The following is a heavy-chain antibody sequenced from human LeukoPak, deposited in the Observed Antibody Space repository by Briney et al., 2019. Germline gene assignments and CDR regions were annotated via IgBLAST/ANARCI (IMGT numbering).Heavy chain of an antibody. D-gene: IGHD5-12*01. CDR3: AREGLGNSGYDSGVYYYYYYMDV. J-gene: IGHJ6*03. CDR1: WGSLSSYY. CDR2: IYYSWSS. V-gene: IGHV4-59*01. Sequence: SETLALTCTVSWGSLSSYYWSWIRQPPGKGLELIGYIYYSWSSNYNPSLKRRVTISVDTSKNQFSLKLSSVTAADTAVYYCAREGLGNSGYDSGVYYYYYYMDVWGKGTTVTISS.